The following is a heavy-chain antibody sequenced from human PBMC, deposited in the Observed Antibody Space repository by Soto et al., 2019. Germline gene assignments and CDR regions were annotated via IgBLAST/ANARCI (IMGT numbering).Heavy chain of an antibody. V-gene: IGHV1-18*01. CDR2: ISAYNGNT. CDR3: ARVGASYSSSWYMFDP. CDR1: GYTFTSYG. D-gene: IGHD6-13*01. J-gene: IGHJ5*02. Sequence: ASVKVSCKASGYTFTSYGISWVRQAPGQGLEWMGWISAYNGNTNYAQKLQGRVTMTTDTSTSTAYMELRSLRSDDTAVYYCARVGASYSSSWYMFDPWGQGTLVTVSS.